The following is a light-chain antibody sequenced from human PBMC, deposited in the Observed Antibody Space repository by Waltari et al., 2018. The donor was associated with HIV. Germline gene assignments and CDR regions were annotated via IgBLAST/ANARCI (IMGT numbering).Light chain of an antibody. CDR3: ASFTEDFTVV. CDR2: EVD. J-gene: IGLJ2*01. Sequence: SVVTQPASVSGFPGQSITISCTGPDSDFGYNDFVSWYQQHPDKVPNLILFEVDSRASGIPDRFAGSKSGSTASLTISDLRTEDEANYYCASFTEDFTVVFGGGTKVTVL. CDR1: DSDFGYNDF. V-gene: IGLV2-14*03.